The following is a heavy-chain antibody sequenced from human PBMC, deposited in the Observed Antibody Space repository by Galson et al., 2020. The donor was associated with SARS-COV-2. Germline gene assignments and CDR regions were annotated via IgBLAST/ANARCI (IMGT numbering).Heavy chain of an antibody. J-gene: IGHJ4*02. CDR2: ISYDGSNT. V-gene: IGHV3-30*01. CDR3: AREGIVVVVAATPLDY. D-gene: IGHD2-15*01. CDR1: GFTLSSYA. Sequence: GGSLRLSCAASGFTLSSYAMHWVRQAPGKGLEWVAVISYDGSNTYYADSVKGRFTISRDNSKKTLYLEMNSRRAEDTAVYYCAREGIVVVVAATPLDYWGQGTLVTVSS.